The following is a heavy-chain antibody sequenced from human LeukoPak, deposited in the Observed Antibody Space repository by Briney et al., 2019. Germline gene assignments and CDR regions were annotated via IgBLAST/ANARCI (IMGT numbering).Heavy chain of an antibody. J-gene: IGHJ3*02. CDR3: ARVSRGLPLRITMIVVSPDDAFDI. Sequence: SETLSLTCTVSGGSISSYYWSWIRQPAGKGLEWIGRIYTSGSTNYNPSLKSRVTMSVDTSKNQFSLKLSSVTAADTAVYYCARVSRGLPLRITMIVVSPDDAFDIWGQGTMVTVSS. D-gene: IGHD3-22*01. CDR2: IYTSGST. V-gene: IGHV4-4*07. CDR1: GGSISSYY.